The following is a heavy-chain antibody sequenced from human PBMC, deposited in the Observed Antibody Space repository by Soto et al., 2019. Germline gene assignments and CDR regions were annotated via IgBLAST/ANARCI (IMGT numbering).Heavy chain of an antibody. V-gene: IGHV4-4*02. CDR1: GGSVSSDYW. CDR2: IYHSGRT. CDR3: ASDRPSYGRNFDY. Sequence: QVQLQESGPGVVKPSGTLSLTSAVSGGSVSSDYWWSWVRLPPGKGREWIGEIYHSGRTNYNPSLKSRGTISLDKSKNQLSLICSSVTAAETAVYYCASDRPSYGRNFDYWGQGTLVTVSS. J-gene: IGHJ4*02. D-gene: IGHD1-26*01.